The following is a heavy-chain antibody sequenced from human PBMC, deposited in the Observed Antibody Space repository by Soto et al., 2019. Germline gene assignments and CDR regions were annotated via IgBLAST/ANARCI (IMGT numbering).Heavy chain of an antibody. CDR3: AKGYDILTGYYSDYWYFDL. J-gene: IGHJ2*01. Sequence: GGSLRLSCAASGFTFSSYAMSWVRQAPGKGLEWVSAISGSGGSTYYADSVKGRFTISRDNSKNTLYLQMNSLRAEDTAVYYCAKGYDILTGYYSDYWYFDLWGRGTLVTVSS. CDR1: GFTFSSYA. CDR2: ISGSGGST. V-gene: IGHV3-23*01. D-gene: IGHD3-9*01.